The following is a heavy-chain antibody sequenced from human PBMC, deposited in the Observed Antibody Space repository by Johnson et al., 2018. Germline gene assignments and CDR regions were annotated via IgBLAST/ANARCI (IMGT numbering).Heavy chain of an antibody. CDR3: AREGDPYNWNDVDYYYYYMDV. CDR1: GYTFTSYD. D-gene: IGHD1-20*01. V-gene: IGHV1-8*01. CDR2: MNPNSGNT. J-gene: IGHJ6*03. Sequence: QVQLVQSGAEVKKPGASVKVSCKASGYTFTSYDINWVRQATGQGLEWMGWMNPNSGNTGYAQKFQGRVTMTRNTSISQAYMELSSLRSEDTAVYYCAREGDPYNWNDVDYYYYYMDVWGKGTTVTVSS.